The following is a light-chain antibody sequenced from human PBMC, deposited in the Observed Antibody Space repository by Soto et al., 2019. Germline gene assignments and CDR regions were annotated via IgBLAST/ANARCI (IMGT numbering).Light chain of an antibody. CDR2: SVS. J-gene: IGLJ1*01. V-gene: IGLV2-14*03. Sequence: QSALTQPASVSGSPGQSITISCTGTSSDIGAYASVSWYQQHPDKAPKLIIYSVSHRSSGVSDRFSGSKSGNTASLTISGLHTEGEADYYCSSSTSSSTYVFGTGTKLTVL. CDR1: SSDIGAYAS. CDR3: SSSTSSSTYV.